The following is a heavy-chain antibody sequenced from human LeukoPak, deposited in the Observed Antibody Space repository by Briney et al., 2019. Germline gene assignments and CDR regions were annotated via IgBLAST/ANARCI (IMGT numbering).Heavy chain of an antibody. D-gene: IGHD1-14*01. CDR1: GVSISSYY. CDR2: IYYSEST. CDR3: ARVYRETGNDAFDI. Sequence: PSETLSLTCTVSGVSISSYYWSWIRQPPGKGLEWIGYIYYSESTNYNPSLKSRVTISVDTSKNQFSLKLSSVAAADTAVYYCARVYRETGNDAFDIWGQGTMVTVSS. V-gene: IGHV4-59*01. J-gene: IGHJ3*02.